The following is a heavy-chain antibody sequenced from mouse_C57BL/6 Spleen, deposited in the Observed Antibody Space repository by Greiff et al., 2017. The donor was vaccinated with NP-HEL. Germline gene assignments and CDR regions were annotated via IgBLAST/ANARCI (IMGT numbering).Heavy chain of an antibody. J-gene: IGHJ4*01. V-gene: IGHV5-16*01. CDR3: ARDNYSYYYAMDY. D-gene: IGHD2-1*01. CDR2: INYDGSST. CDR1: GFTFSDYY. Sequence: EVKLVEPEGGLVQPGSSMKLSCTASGFTFSDYYMAWVRQVPEKGLEWVANINYDGSSTYYLDSLKSRFIISRDNAKNILYLQMSSLKSEDTATYYCARDNYSYYYAMDYWGQGTSVTVSS.